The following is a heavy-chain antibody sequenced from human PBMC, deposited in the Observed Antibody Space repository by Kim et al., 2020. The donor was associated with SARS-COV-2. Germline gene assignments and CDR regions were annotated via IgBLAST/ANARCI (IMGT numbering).Heavy chain of an antibody. Sequence: GGSLRLSCAASGFTFSSYSMNWVRQAPGKGLEWVSYISSSSSTIYYADSVKGRFTISRDNTKNSLYLQMNSLRDEDTAVYYCARDSPRTDYYDSHTVDAFVIWGQGTMLTVAS. J-gene: IGHJ3*02. D-gene: IGHD3-22*01. CDR3: ARDSPRTDYYDSHTVDAFVI. V-gene: IGHV3-48*02. CDR2: ISSSSSTI. CDR1: GFTFSSYS.